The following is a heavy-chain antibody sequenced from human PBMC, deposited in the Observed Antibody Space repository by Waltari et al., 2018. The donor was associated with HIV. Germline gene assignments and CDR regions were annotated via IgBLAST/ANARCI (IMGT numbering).Heavy chain of an antibody. Sequence: LEWVANIKEDGSETHYVDSVKGRFTISRDDAKNSLYLQMNSLTADDTAVYFCVRGEKERMLRFLEYLPSGNFDYWGQGTLVTVSS. CDR2: IKEDGSET. CDR3: VRGEKERMLRFLEYLPSGNFDY. J-gene: IGHJ4*02. V-gene: IGHV3-7*01. D-gene: IGHD3-3*01.